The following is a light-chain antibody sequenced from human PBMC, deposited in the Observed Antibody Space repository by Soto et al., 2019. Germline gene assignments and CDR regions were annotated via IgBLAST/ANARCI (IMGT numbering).Light chain of an antibody. Sequence: EIVLTQSPDTLSLSPGERATLSCRASQSVSSSFLAWYQQKPGQAPRLLIYRASSRATGIPDRFTGSGSGTDFTLTLSRLEPEDFAVYYCQQYESSPLTFGGGTKVEI. CDR1: QSVSSSF. CDR3: QQYESSPLT. V-gene: IGKV3-20*01. CDR2: RAS. J-gene: IGKJ4*01.